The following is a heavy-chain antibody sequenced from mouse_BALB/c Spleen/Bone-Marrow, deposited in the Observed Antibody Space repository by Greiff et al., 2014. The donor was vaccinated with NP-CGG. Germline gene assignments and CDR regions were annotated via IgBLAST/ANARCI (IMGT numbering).Heavy chain of an antibody. CDR2: ISTYSGNT. J-gene: IGHJ3*01. D-gene: IGHD2-4*01. V-gene: IGHV1-67*01. CDR3: ARRIYYDANWFAY. CDR1: GYTFTDYA. Sequence: QVQLQQPGPELVRPGVSVKISCKGSGYTFTDYAMHWAKQSHAKSLEWIGVISTYSGNTNYNQKFKGKATMTVDKSSSTAYMELARMTSEDSAVYYCARRIYYDANWFAYWGQGTLVTVSA.